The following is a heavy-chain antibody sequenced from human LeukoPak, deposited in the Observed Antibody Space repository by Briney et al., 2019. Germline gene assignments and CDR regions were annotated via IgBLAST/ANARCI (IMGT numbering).Heavy chain of an antibody. J-gene: IGHJ4*02. CDR3: ATPGEDAAMVVWSAFDY. Sequence: SVKVSCKASGGTFSSYTISWVRQAPGQGLEWMGRIIPILGIANYAHKFQGRVTITADKSTSTAYMELNSLRSEDTAVYYCATPGEDAAMVVWSAFDYWGQGTLVTVSS. D-gene: IGHD5-18*01. CDR2: IIPILGIA. CDR1: GGTFSSYT. V-gene: IGHV1-69*02.